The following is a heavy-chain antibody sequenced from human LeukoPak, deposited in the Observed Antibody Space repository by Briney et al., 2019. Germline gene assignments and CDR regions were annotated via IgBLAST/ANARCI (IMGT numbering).Heavy chain of an antibody. CDR3: ARDYFGSGTYYPYQYYGMDV. D-gene: IGHD3-10*01. Sequence: GGSLRLSCAASGLNFRAYGMSWVRQAPGKGLEWVSTISGSGDSTYHADSVKGRLTISRDNSKNTLSLQMNSLRAEDTAVYFCARDYFGSGTYYPYQYYGMDVWGQGTTVTVSS. V-gene: IGHV3-23*01. CDR1: GLNFRAYG. CDR2: ISGSGDST. J-gene: IGHJ6*02.